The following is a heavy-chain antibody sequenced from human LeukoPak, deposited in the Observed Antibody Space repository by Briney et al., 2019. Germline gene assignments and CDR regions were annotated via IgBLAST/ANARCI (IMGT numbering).Heavy chain of an antibody. D-gene: IGHD4-23*01. CDR3: AGSPYGGNSGNY. Sequence: PSETLTLTCTVSGYSISSGYYWGWIRQPPGKGLEWIGSIYHSGSTYYNPSLKSRVTISVDTSKNQFSLKLSSVTAADTAVYYCAGSPYGGNSGNYRGQGTLVTVSS. CDR1: GYSISSGYY. CDR2: IYHSGST. V-gene: IGHV4-38-2*02. J-gene: IGHJ4*02.